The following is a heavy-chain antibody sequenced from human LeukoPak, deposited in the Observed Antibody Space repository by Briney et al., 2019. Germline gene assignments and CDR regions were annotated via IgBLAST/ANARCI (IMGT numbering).Heavy chain of an antibody. CDR3: ARARIVRFYYYYMDV. J-gene: IGHJ6*03. CDR2: INHSGST. CDR1: GGSFSGYY. D-gene: IGHD6-6*01. V-gene: IGHV4-34*01. Sequence: SETLSLTCAVYGGSFSGYYWSWLRQPPGKGLEWIGEINHSGSTNYNPSLKSRVTISVDTSKNQFSLKLSSVTAADTAVYYCARARIVRFYYYYMDVWGKGTTVTVSS.